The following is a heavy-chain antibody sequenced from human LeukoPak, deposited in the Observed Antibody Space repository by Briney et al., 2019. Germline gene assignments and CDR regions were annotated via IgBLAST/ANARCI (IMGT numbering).Heavy chain of an antibody. J-gene: IGHJ4*02. CDR3: ARDSGYCSSTGCYVHYFDY. Sequence: GGSLRLSCAASGFTFSNYGMHWVRQAPGKGLEWVAVIWHDGTNKYYADFVKGRFTISRDNSNNTLYLRMDSLSAEDTAVYYCARDSGYCSSTGCYVHYFDYWGQGTLVTVSS. CDR2: IWHDGTNK. CDR1: GFTFSNYG. D-gene: IGHD2-2*01. V-gene: IGHV3-33*01.